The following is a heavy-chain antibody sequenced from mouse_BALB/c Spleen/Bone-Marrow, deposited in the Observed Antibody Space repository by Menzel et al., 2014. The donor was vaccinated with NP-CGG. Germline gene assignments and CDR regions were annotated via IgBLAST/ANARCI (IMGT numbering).Heavy chain of an antibody. Sequence: VQLQQSGAELMKPGASVKISCKATGYTFTTYWIEWVKQRPGHGLEWIGEILPGSGTTNYNEKFRGKATFTADTSSNTAYMQLSSLTSEDSAVCYCASPSTAEEYWGQGTTLTVSS. CDR2: ILPGSGTT. CDR1: GYTFTTYW. V-gene: IGHV1-9*01. CDR3: ASPSTAEEY. J-gene: IGHJ2*01. D-gene: IGHD1-2*01.